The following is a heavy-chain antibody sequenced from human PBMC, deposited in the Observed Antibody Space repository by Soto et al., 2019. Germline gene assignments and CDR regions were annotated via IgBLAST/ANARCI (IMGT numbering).Heavy chain of an antibody. V-gene: IGHV1-69*01. J-gene: IGHJ4*02. D-gene: IGHD2-2*01. CDR1: VGTFSSYK. Sequence: QVQLVQSGAEVKKPGSSVKVSCKASVGTFSSYKITWLRQAPGQGLEWVGGIIPMFNTANHAQKFQGRVTLTEEDTTSTAYMEQGSLRSEDTAVYYSAKGKLGYCISTSCALDYRGQGTLVTVSS. CDR3: AKGKLGYCISTSCALDY. CDR2: IIPMFNTA.